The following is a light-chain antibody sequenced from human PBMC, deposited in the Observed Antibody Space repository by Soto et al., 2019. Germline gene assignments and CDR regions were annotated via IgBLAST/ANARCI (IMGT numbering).Light chain of an antibody. CDR2: GYN. V-gene: IGLV1-44*01. CDR1: RSNIGSNS. Sequence: QLVLTQSPSASGTPGQRVTMSCTGSRSNIGSNSVSWYQQLPGTVPKLLIYGYNERPLGVPDRFSGSTSGTSASPAISSLQSEEAAHYYSAFWDDGLDAWMFGGGTKVTVL. J-gene: IGLJ3*02. CDR3: AFWDDGLDAWM.